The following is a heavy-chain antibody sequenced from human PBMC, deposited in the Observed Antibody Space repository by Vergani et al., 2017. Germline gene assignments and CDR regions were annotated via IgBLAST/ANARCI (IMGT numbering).Heavy chain of an antibody. CDR3: ARGNPPXVQYYGSGPDAFDI. D-gene: IGHD3-10*01. CDR2: IIPIFGTA. J-gene: IGHJ3*02. V-gene: IGHV1-69*13. CDR1: GGTFTSYA. Sequence: QVQLVQSGAEVKKPGSSVKVSCKASGGTFTSYAISWVRQAPGQGLEWMGRIIPIFGTANYAQKFQGRVTITADESTSTAYMELSSLRSEDTAVYYCARGNPPXVQYYGSGPDAFDIWGQGTMVTVSS.